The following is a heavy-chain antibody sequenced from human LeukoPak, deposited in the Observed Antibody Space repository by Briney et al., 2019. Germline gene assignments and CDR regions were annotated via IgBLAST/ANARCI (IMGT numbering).Heavy chain of an antibody. V-gene: IGHV3-48*04. CDR2: ISSSSSTI. CDR3: ARDMACSGGSCYYYYMDV. CDR1: GFTFSSYS. Sequence: GGSLRLSCAASGFTFSSYSMNWVRQAPGKGLEWVSYISSSSSTIYYADSVKGRFTISRDNAKNSLYLQMNSLRAGDTAVYYCARDMACSGGSCYYYYMDVWGKGTTVTVSS. J-gene: IGHJ6*03. D-gene: IGHD2-15*01.